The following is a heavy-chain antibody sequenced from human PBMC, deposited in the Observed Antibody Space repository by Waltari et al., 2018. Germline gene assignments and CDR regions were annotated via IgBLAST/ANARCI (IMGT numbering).Heavy chain of an antibody. Sequence: QVQLQESGPGLVKPSETLSLTCTVSGGSISSYYWSWIRQPPGKGLEWIGYIYYSGSTNDNPSLKSRVTISVDTSKNQFSLKLSSVTAADTAVYYCARDLLVAAEQNAFDIWGQGTMVTVSS. J-gene: IGHJ3*02. D-gene: IGHD2-15*01. CDR1: GGSISSYY. CDR3: ARDLLVAAEQNAFDI. CDR2: IYYSGST. V-gene: IGHV4-59*01.